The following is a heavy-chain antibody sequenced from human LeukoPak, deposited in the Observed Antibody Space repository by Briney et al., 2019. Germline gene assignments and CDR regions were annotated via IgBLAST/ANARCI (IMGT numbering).Heavy chain of an antibody. Sequence: SETLSLTCTVSGGSISSSNYFWGWIRQLPGKGLEWIGSIYYSGSTYYNPSLKSRVTISVDTSKNQFSLNLNSVTAADTAVYYCARLSSSWILDYWGQGTLVTVSS. D-gene: IGHD6-13*01. J-gene: IGHJ4*02. CDR3: ARLSSSWILDY. CDR2: IYYSGST. CDR1: GGSISSSNYF. V-gene: IGHV4-39*01.